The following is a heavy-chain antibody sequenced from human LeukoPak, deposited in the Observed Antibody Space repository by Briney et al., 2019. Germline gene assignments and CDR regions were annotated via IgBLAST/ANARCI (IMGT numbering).Heavy chain of an antibody. Sequence: SETLSLTCTVSGGSISSGGYYWSWIRQHPGKGLEWIGYIYYSGSTYYNPSLKSRVTISVDTSKNQFPLKLSSVTAADTAVYYCARDGIDGDYDWGQGTLVTVSS. D-gene: IGHD4-17*01. CDR3: ARDGIDGDYD. CDR1: GGSISSGGYY. CDR2: IYYSGST. V-gene: IGHV4-31*03. J-gene: IGHJ4*02.